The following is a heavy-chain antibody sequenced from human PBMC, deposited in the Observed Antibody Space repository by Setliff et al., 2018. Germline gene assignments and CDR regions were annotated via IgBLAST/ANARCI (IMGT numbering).Heavy chain of an antibody. D-gene: IGHD3-9*01. J-gene: IGHJ4*02. Sequence: ASVKVSCKASGGTFRTDGFNWVRQAPGQGLEWMGYIKSYNGDTYFARNLQGRLSMTTDASSSTAYMELTSLRSDDTAMYYCARDADHYDTDENPIFDYWGQGTLVTVS. CDR1: GGTFRTDG. V-gene: IGHV1-18*01. CDR3: ARDADHYDTDENPIFDY. CDR2: IKSYNGDT.